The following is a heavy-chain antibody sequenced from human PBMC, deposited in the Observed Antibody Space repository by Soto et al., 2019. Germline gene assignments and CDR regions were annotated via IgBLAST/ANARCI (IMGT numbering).Heavy chain of an antibody. CDR2: ISHSGST. J-gene: IGHJ6*02. Sequence: SETLSPTCAVSGDSINNSHWWSWVRQPPGKGLEWIGQISHSGSTNYNPSLKSRVTMSVDTSKNQFSLKLRSVIVADTAVYHCARFVRSCSGTTCYTRADVWGQGTTVTVSS. CDR3: ARFVRSCSGTTCYTRADV. V-gene: IGHV4-4*02. CDR1: GDSINNSHW. D-gene: IGHD2-2*02.